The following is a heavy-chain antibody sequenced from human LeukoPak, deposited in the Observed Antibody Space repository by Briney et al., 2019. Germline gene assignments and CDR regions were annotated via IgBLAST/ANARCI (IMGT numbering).Heavy chain of an antibody. CDR1: GFTFSSYE. V-gene: IGHV3-48*03. J-gene: IGHJ4*02. D-gene: IGHD3-10*01. Sequence: RGSLRLSCAASGFTFSSYEMNWVRQAPGKGLEWVSYISSSGSTIYYADSVKGRFTISRDNAKNSLYLQMNSLRAEDTAVYYCAREKVTHYYGSGSYFDYWGQGTLVTVSS. CDR2: ISSSGSTI. CDR3: AREKVTHYYGSGSYFDY.